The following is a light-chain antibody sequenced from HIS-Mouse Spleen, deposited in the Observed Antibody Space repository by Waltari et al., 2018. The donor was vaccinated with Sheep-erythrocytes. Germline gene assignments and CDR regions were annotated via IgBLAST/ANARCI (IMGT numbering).Light chain of an antibody. CDR3: CSYAGSYNHV. Sequence: QSALTQPGSVSGSPGQSVTISCTGTSSDVGGYNYVSWYQQHPGKAPKLMIYDVSKRPSGVPDRFSGSKSGNTASLTSSGLQAEDEADYYCCSYAGSYNHVFATGTKVTVL. CDR2: DVS. V-gene: IGLV2-11*01. CDR1: SSDVGGYNY. J-gene: IGLJ1*01.